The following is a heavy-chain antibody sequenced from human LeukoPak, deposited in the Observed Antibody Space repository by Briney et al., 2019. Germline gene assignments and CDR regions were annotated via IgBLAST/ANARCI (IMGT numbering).Heavy chain of an antibody. Sequence: GGSLRLSCAASGFTVSSNYMSWVRQAPGKGLEWVSVIYSGGSTYYADSVKGRFTISRDNSKNTLNLQMNSLRAEDTAVYYCARASDGYNSRFDPWGQGTLVTVSS. CDR3: ARASDGYNSRFDP. V-gene: IGHV3-53*01. CDR2: IYSGGST. J-gene: IGHJ5*02. CDR1: GFTVSSNY. D-gene: IGHD5-24*01.